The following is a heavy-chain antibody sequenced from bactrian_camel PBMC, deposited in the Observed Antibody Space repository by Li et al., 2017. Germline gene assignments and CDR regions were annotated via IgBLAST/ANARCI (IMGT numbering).Heavy chain of an antibody. J-gene: IGHJ6*01. CDR1: GYTYSRNS. Sequence: QLVESGGGSVQAGGSLRLPCAASGYTYSRNSMGWLRQAPGKKREGVAAIDTAGDSTYYADSVKGRFTIIQDNPRMTVYLQMNSLKPEDTGMYYCAADETCVRWYLPGSADFGAWGQGTQVTVS. V-gene: IGHV3S40*01. CDR3: AADETCVRWYLPGSADFGA. CDR2: IDTAGDST. D-gene: IGHD2*01.